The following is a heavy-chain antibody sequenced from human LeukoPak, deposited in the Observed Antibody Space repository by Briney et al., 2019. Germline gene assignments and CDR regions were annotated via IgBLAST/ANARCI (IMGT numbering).Heavy chain of an antibody. J-gene: IGHJ4*02. CDR2: INPNSGDT. CDR3: ARGHYGYVDY. V-gene: IGHV1-2*02. D-gene: IGHD5-18*01. CDR1: GYTFTGYY. Sequence: VSVKVSCKASGYTFTGYYMHWVRQAPGQGLEWMGWINPNSGDTNYAQKFQDRVTMTRDTSLSTAYMELSRLRSDDTAVYHCARGHYGYVDYWGQGSLVTVSS.